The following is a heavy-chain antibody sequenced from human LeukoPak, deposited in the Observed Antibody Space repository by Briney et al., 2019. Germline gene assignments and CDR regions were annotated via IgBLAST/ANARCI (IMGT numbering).Heavy chain of an antibody. CDR1: GFTFSSRA. Sequence: GRSLRLSCAASGFTFSSRAMHWVRQAPGKGLEWVAVISYDGSNKYYADSVKGRFTISRHNSKNTLYLQMNSLRAEDTAVYYCARVHGIKGYYYYYYGMDVWGQGTTVTVSS. CDR3: ARVHGIKGYYYYYYGMDV. CDR2: ISYDGSNK. J-gene: IGHJ6*02. V-gene: IGHV3-30-3*01. D-gene: IGHD1-26*01.